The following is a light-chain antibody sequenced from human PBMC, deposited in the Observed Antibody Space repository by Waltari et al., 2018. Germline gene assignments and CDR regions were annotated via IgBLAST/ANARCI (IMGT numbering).Light chain of an antibody. J-gene: IGKJ1*01. V-gene: IGKV1-39*01. Sequence: DIQLTQSPSFLSASVRDRVTITCRASQSISIYLNWYQQKPGKAPKLLIYAASTLHSGVPSRFSGSGSGTEFTLTISSLQPEDFATYYCQKSSSTPPWTFGQGTKVEIK. CDR1: QSISIY. CDR2: AAS. CDR3: QKSSSTPPWT.